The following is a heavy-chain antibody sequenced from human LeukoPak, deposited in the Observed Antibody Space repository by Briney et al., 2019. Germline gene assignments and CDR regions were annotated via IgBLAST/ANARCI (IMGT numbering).Heavy chain of an antibody. CDR1: GFTFSTYE. V-gene: IGHV3-48*03. J-gene: IGHJ4*02. D-gene: IGHD1/OR15-1a*01. Sequence: GGSLRLSCAASGFTFSTYEMNWVRQAPGKGLEWVSYFSGSGSTIYYADSVKGRFTISRDNAKSPLYLQMNSLRVEDTAVYYCARGTYYFEKWGQGTLVSVSS. CDR3: ARGTYYFEK. CDR2: FSGSGSTI.